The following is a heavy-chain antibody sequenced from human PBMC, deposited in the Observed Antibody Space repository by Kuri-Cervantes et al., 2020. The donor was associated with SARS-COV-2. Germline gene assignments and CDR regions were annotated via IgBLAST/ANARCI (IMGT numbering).Heavy chain of an antibody. J-gene: IGHJ3*02. V-gene: IGHV4-38-2*01. Sequence: ESLKISCAVSGYSISSGYYWGWIRQPPGKGLEWIGSIYHSGSTYYSPSLKSRVTISVDTSKNQFSLKLSSVTAADTAVYYCARPFNWGSTHAFDIWGQGTMVTVSS. CDR2: IYHSGST. CDR3: ARPFNWGSTHAFDI. CDR1: GYSISSGYY. D-gene: IGHD7-27*01.